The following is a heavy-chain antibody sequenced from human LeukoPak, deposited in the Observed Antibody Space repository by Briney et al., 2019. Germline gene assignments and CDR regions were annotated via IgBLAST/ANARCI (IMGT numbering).Heavy chain of an antibody. Sequence: SETLSLTCTVSGYSISNGYYWGWIRQPPGKGLEWIGYIYYSGSTNYNPSLKSRVTISVDTSKNQFSLKLSSVTAADTAVYYCAAGYYYDSSGYYPFDYWGQGTLVTVSS. CDR2: IYYSGST. J-gene: IGHJ4*02. V-gene: IGHV4-61*01. CDR3: AAGYYYDSSGYYPFDY. D-gene: IGHD3-22*01. CDR1: GYSISNGYY.